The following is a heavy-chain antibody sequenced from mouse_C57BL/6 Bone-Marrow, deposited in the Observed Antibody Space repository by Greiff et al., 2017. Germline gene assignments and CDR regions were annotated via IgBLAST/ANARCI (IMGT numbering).Heavy chain of an antibody. CDR3: ARGSNLNYYAMDD. CDR1: GYTFTSYW. J-gene: IGHJ4*01. Sequence: QVQLQQPGAELVKPGASVKLSCKASGYTFTSYWMHWVKQRPGRGLEWIGRIDPKSGGTKYNEKFKSKATLTVDKPSSTAYMQLSSLTSEDSAVYYGARGSNLNYYAMDDWGQGTSVTVSS. D-gene: IGHD2-5*01. CDR2: IDPKSGGT. V-gene: IGHV1-72*01.